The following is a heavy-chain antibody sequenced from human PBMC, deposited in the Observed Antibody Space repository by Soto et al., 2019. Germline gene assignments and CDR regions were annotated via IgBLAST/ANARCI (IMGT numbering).Heavy chain of an antibody. CDR1: GFIFSYYY. J-gene: IGHJ5*01. Sequence: GGSLRLSCAASGFIFSYYYMSWIRQAPGKGLEWVSYISSSSYTNYADSVKGRFTISRDNAKNSLYLQMNSLRAEDTAVYYCARGSPRWSPSAWFDSWGQGTLVTVSS. CDR2: ISSSSYT. V-gene: IGHV3-11*06. CDR3: ARGSPRWSPSAWFDS. D-gene: IGHD6-6*01.